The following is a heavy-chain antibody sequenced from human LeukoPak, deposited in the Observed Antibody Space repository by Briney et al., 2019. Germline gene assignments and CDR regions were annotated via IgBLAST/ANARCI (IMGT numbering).Heavy chain of an antibody. J-gene: IGHJ4*02. CDR2: IYYSGST. CDR3: ASSTVTVDY. D-gene: IGHD4-17*01. Sequence: SETLSLTCTVSGGSVSSGSYYWSWIRQPPGKGLEWIGYIYYSGSTNYNPSLKSRVTMSVDTSKNQFSLKLSSVTAADTAVYYCASSTVTVDYWGQGTLVTVSS. CDR1: GGSVSSGSYY. V-gene: IGHV4-61*01.